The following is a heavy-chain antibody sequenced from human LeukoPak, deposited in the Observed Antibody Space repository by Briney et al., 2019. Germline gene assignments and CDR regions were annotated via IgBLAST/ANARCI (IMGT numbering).Heavy chain of an antibody. V-gene: IGHV3-23*01. J-gene: IGHJ4*02. CDR3: AKVEGYCSGGSCYAFDY. Sequence: QSGGSLRLSCAASGFTFSSYAMSWVRQAPGKGLEWVSAISGSGGSTYYADSVKGRFTISRDNSKNTLYLQMNSLRAEDTAVCYCAKVEGYCSGGSCYAFDYWGQGTLVTVSS. CDR1: GFTFSSYA. CDR2: ISGSGGST. D-gene: IGHD2-15*01.